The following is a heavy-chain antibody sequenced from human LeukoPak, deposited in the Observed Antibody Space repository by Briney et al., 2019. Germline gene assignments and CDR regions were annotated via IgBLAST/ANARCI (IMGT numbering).Heavy chain of an antibody. V-gene: IGHV1-69*01. D-gene: IGHD3-10*01. Sequence: SVKVSCKASGGTFSSYAISWVRQAPGQGLEWMGGIIPIFGKANYAQKFQGRVTITADESTSTAYMELSSLRSEDTAVYYCARAMGYYYYYYYMDVWGKGTTVTVSS. J-gene: IGHJ6*03. CDR1: GGTFSSYA. CDR3: ARAMGYYYYYYYMDV. CDR2: IIPIFGKA.